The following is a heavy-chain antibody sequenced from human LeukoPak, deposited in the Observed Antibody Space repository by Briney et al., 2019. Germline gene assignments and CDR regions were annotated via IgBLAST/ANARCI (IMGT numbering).Heavy chain of an antibody. CDR2: IYYSGST. CDR3: ARVGSGISITGTTGGYFQH. Sequence: SETLSLTCIVSGGSISSSSYYWGWIRQPPGKGLEWIGSIYYSGSTYYNPSLKSRVTISVDTSKNQFSLKLSSVTAADTAVYYCARVGSGISITGTTGGYFQHWGQGTLVTVSS. J-gene: IGHJ1*01. D-gene: IGHD1-7*01. V-gene: IGHV4-39*07. CDR1: GGSISSSSYY.